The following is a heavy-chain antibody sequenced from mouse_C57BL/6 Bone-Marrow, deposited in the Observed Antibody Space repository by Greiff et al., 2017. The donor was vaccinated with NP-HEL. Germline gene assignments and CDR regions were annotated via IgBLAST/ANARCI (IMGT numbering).Heavy chain of an antibody. Sequence: EVMLVESGGGLVQPGGSMKLSCAASGFTFSDAWMDWVRQSPEKGLEWVAEIRNKANNHATYYAESVKGRFTISRDDSKSSVYLQMNSLRAEDTGIYYCTEHDGYYVFFAYWGQGTLVTVSA. V-gene: IGHV6-6*01. CDR3: TEHDGYYVFFAY. CDR1: GFTFSDAW. D-gene: IGHD2-3*01. J-gene: IGHJ3*01. CDR2: IRNKANNHAT.